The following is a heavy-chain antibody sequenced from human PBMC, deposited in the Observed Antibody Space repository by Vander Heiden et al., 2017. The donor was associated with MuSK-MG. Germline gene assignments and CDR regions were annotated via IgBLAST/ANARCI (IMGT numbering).Heavy chain of an antibody. CDR2: IIPILGVA. CDR3: ASQLGYCSGTSCYGFYYFDY. J-gene: IGHJ4*02. CDR1: GGTFSSYG. Sequence: QVQLVQSGAEVKKPGSSVKVSCKASGGTFSSYGFSWVRQAPGQGLEWLGEIIPILGVANYAQTFQGRDTITADESTSTAYMELSSLRSEDTAVYFCASQLGYCSGTSCYGFYYFDYWGQGTLVTVSS. D-gene: IGHD2-2*01. V-gene: IGHV1-69*04.